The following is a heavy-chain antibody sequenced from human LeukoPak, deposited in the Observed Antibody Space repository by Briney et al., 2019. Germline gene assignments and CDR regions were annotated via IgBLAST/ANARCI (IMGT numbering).Heavy chain of an antibody. CDR3: ARDWNVGAGGNGGASRYTFDY. V-gene: IGHV1-18*01. Sequence: WASVKVSCKASGYTFTNYGISWVRQAPGQGLEWMGWITAYNGNTNYAQRFHGRVIMTTDTSTSTAYMELRSLRSDDTAVYYCARDWNVGAGGNGGASRYTFDYWGQGTLVTVSS. CDR2: ITAYNGNT. CDR1: GYTFTNYG. D-gene: IGHD6-13*01. J-gene: IGHJ4*02.